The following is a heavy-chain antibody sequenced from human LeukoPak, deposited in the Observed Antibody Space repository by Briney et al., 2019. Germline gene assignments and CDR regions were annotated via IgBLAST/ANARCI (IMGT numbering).Heavy chain of an antibody. V-gene: IGHV3-48*03. CDR1: GFTFSSYE. D-gene: IGHD3-22*01. Sequence: GGSLRLSCAASGFTFSSYEMNWVRQAPGKGLEWVSYISSSGSTIYYADSVKGRFTISRDNSKNTLYLQMNSLRAEDTAVYYCAKAGYYYDSSGYLDYWGQGTLVTVSS. CDR3: AKAGYYYDSSGYLDY. J-gene: IGHJ4*02. CDR2: ISSSGSTI.